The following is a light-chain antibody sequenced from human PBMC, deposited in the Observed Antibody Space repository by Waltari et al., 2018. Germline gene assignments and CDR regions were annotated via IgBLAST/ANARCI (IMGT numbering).Light chain of an antibody. CDR2: NGN. Sequence: QSVLTQPPSVSGTPGQRVTISCSGSNSNIGGNFVNWYQQLPGKAPKLLIYNGNRGPFGVPDRFSASKSGTSAALATTGLQSEEEADYYCAVWDDSLGGVFGGGTKLTVL. CDR1: NSNIGGNF. V-gene: IGLV1-44*01. J-gene: IGLJ3*02. CDR3: AVWDDSLGGV.